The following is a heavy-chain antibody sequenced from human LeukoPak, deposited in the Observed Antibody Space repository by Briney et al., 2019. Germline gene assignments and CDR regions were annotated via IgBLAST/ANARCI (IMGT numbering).Heavy chain of an antibody. V-gene: IGHV4-30-2*01. Sequence: SETLSLTCAVSGGSISSGGYSWSWIRQPPGKGLEWIGYIYHSGSTYYNPSLKSRVTISVDTSKSQCTLKLRYVTAADTAVYYCVRGHYGFDPWGQGTLVTVSS. CDR2: IYHSGST. J-gene: IGHJ5*02. CDR1: GGSISSGGYS. CDR3: VRGHYGFDP. D-gene: IGHD3-16*01.